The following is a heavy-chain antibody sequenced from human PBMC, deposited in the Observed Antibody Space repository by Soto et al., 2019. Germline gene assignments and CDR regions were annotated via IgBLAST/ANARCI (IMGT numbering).Heavy chain of an antibody. CDR3: ASYSDYGDYGFYYYYYMDV. J-gene: IGHJ6*03. CDR1: SGSISSSNW. Sequence: PSETLSLTCAVSSGSISSSNWWSWVRQPPGRGLEWIGEIYHSGSTNYNPSLKSRVTISVDKSKNQFSLKLSSVTAADTAVYYCASYSDYGDYGFYYYYYMDVWGKGTTVTVSS. V-gene: IGHV4-4*02. CDR2: IYHSGST. D-gene: IGHD4-17*01.